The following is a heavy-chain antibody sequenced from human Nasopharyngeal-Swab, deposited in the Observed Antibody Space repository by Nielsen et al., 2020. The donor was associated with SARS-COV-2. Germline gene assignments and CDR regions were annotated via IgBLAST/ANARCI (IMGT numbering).Heavy chain of an antibody. J-gene: IGHJ6*02. CDR3: ARGIVGDYYYGMDV. Sequence: GESLKISCAASGFTVSSNYMSWVRQAPGKGLEWVSVIYSGGGTYYADSVKGRFTISRDNSKNTLYLQMNSLRAEDTAVYYCARGIVGDYYYGMDVWGQGTTVTVSS. D-gene: IGHD2/OR15-2a*01. CDR1: GFTVSSNY. V-gene: IGHV3-66*01. CDR2: IYSGGGT.